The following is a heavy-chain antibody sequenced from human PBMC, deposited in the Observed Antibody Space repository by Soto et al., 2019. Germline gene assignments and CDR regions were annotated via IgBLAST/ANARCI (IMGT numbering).Heavy chain of an antibody. J-gene: IGHJ4*02. CDR2: ISAHNGNT. Sequence: QVHLVQSGAEVKKPGASVKVSCKGSGYAFTTYGITWVRQAPGQGLEWMGWISAHNGNTNYEQKLQGRVTVTRDTSTSTAYMELRSLRSDDTSVYYCARGRYGDYWGKGALVTVSS. D-gene: IGHD1-1*01. CDR3: ARGRYGDY. V-gene: IGHV1-18*01. CDR1: GYAFTTYG.